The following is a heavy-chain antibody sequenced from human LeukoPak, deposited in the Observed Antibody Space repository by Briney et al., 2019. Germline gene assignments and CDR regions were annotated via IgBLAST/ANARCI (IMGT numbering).Heavy chain of an antibody. J-gene: IGHJ3*01. D-gene: IGHD3-3*01. V-gene: IGHV3-7*01. CDR2: IKQDGSET. Sequence: QPGGSLRLSCAASGFTFSSSGMSWVRQLPGKGLEWVANIKQDGSETYYVDSVKGRFTISRDNAKNSLYRQMNSLRAADTAVYYRVRSLAVVHSLLDVWGQGTMVTASS. CDR3: VRSLAVVHSLLDV. CDR1: GFTFSSSG.